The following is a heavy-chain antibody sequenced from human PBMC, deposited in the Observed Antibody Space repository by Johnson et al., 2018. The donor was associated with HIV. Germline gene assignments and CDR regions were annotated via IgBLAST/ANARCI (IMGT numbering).Heavy chain of an antibody. CDR2: IRSKANSYAT. V-gene: IGHV3-73*02. CDR3: ARGVPFGVVRLGYRAFDI. J-gene: IGHJ3*02. Sequence: VQLVESGGGLVQPGGSLKLSCAASGFTFSGSAMHWVRQASGKGLEWVGRIRSKANSYATAYAASVKGRFTISRDDSKNTAYLQMNSLKTEDTAVYYCARGVPFGVVRLGYRAFDIWGQGTMVTVSS. D-gene: IGHD3-3*01. CDR1: GFTFSGSA.